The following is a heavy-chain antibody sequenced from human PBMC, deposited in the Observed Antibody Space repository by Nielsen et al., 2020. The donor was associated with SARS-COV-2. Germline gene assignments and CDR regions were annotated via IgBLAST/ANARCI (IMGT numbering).Heavy chain of an antibody. CDR3: ASDGNTDGWNVTVY. CDR1: GGAFSNFA. D-gene: IGHD1-1*01. V-gene: IGHV1-69*13. Sequence: LVKVSCKASGGAFSNFAITWVRQAPGQGLEWMGGIIPTLGAANSAQKFQGRVTIAADASTTTAYMELSSLRSEDTAIYYCASDGNTDGWNVTVYWGQGTVVTVSS. CDR2: IIPTLGAA. J-gene: IGHJ4*02.